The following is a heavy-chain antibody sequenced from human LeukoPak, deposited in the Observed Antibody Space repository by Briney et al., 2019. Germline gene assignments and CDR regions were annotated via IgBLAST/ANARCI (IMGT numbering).Heavy chain of an antibody. CDR1: GFTFSSYG. D-gene: IGHD2-15*01. CDR2: IRYDGSNK. V-gene: IGHV3-30*02. Sequence: GGSLRLSCAASGFTFSSYGMHWVRQAPGKGLEWVAFIRYDGSNKYYADSVKGRFTISRDNSKNTLYLQMNSLRAEDTAVYYCAKAPVTTCSGAYCYPFDYWSQGTLVTVSS. J-gene: IGHJ4*02. CDR3: AKAPVTTCSGAYCYPFDY.